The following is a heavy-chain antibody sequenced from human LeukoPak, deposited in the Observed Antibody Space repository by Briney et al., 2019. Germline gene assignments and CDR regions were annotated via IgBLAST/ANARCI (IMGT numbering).Heavy chain of an antibody. D-gene: IGHD1-1*01. CDR3: ARDHRQLERRPDAFDI. J-gene: IGHJ3*02. Sequence: ASVKVSCKASGYTFTSYGISWVRQAPGQGLEWMGWISAYNGNTNYAQKLQGRVTMTTDTSTSTAYMELRSLRSDDTAVYYCARDHRQLERRPDAFDIWGQGTMVTVSS. V-gene: IGHV1-18*01. CDR1: GYTFTSYG. CDR2: ISAYNGNT.